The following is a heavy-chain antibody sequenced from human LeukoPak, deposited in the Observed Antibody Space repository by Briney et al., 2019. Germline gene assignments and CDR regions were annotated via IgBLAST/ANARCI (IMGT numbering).Heavy chain of an antibody. V-gene: IGHV3-74*01. CDR3: ARVVYDYVWGSYRPPYFDY. J-gene: IGHJ4*02. CDR1: GFNFSSYW. CDR2: INYDGTTT. Sequence: GGSLRLSCAASGFNFSSYWMHWVRQAPGKGLVWISRINYDGTTTSYADSVKGRFTISRDNAKNTLYLQMNSLRAEDTDAFYCARVVYDYVWGSYRPPYFDYWGQGTLVTVSS. D-gene: IGHD3-16*02.